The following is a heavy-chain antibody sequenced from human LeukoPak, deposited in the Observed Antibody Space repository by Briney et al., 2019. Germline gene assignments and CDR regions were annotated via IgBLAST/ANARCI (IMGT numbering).Heavy chain of an antibody. D-gene: IGHD5-18*01. CDR2: ISYDGSNK. V-gene: IGHV3-30*18. Sequence: GGSLRLSCAASGFTFSSYGMHWVRQAPGKGLEWVAVISYDGSNKYYADSVKGRFTISRDNSKNTLYLQMNSLRAEDTAVYYCAKDRFLRGYGYGPRGMDVWGQGTTVTVSS. CDR1: GFTFSSYG. J-gene: IGHJ6*02. CDR3: AKDRFLRGYGYGPRGMDV.